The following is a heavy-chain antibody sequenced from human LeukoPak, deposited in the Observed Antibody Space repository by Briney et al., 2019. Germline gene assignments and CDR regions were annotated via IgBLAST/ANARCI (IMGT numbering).Heavy chain of an antibody. D-gene: IGHD2-15*01. CDR3: ARGWRHDY. CDR2: IYYSGCT. J-gene: IGHJ4*02. Sequence: SETLPLTCTVCGGSLSSYYWSWIRQPPGKGLEWIGYIYYSGCTNYNPSLKSRVTISVDTSKNQCSLKLSSVTAADTAVYYCARGWRHDYWGQGTLVTVSS. CDR1: GGSLSSYY. V-gene: IGHV4-59*01.